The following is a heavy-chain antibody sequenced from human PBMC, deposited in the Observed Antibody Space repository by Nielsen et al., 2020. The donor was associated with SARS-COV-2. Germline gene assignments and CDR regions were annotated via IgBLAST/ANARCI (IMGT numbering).Heavy chain of an antibody. J-gene: IGHJ4*02. CDR3: AREEEGIDY. D-gene: IGHD6-13*01. CDR1: GFTFSSYA. V-gene: IGHV3-7*01. CDR2: IKQDGSEK. Sequence: GESLKISCAASGFTFSSYAMSWVRQAPGKGLEWVANIKQDGSEKYYVDSVKGRFTISRDTAKNSLYLQMNSLRAEDTAMYYCAREEEGIDYWGQGTLVTVSS.